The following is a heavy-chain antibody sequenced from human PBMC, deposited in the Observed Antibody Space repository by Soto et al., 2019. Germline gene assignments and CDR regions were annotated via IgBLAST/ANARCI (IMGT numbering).Heavy chain of an antibody. D-gene: IGHD2-21*01. CDR1: GFTFSIYW. CDR3: VRGDGDRYDGHGYLGRH. J-gene: IGHJ4*02. V-gene: IGHV3-74*01. Sequence: EVQLVESGGGLVQTGGSLRLSCAASGFTFSIYWMHWVRQAPGKGLVWVSRMNMDGSRTSYADFAKGRFTISRDDAKSTVYLQMSNLRAEDTAVYYCVRGDGDRYDGHGYLGRHWGQGTLVTVSS. CDR2: MNMDGSRT.